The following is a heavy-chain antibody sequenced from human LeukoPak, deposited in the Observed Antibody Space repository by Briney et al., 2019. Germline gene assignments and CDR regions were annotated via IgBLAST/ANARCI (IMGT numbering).Heavy chain of an antibody. D-gene: IGHD6-19*01. V-gene: IGHV4-39*07. CDR1: GGSITTNNYY. CDR3: ARASSGWYNWFDP. CDR2: ISYSGST. Sequence: SETLSLTCTVSGGSITTNNYYWGWIRQPPGKGLEWIGMISYSGSTNFNPSLKSRVTISVDTSKNQFSLKLSSVTAADTAVYYCARASSGWYNWFDPWGQGTLVTVSS. J-gene: IGHJ5*02.